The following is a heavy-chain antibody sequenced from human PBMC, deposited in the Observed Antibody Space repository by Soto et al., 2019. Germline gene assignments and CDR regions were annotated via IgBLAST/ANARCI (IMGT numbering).Heavy chain of an antibody. V-gene: IGHV3-21*01. CDR3: ARSPSMTTVSLDY. CDR1: GFTFSSYS. D-gene: IGHD4-17*01. J-gene: IGHJ4*02. Sequence: GGSLRLSCAASGFTFSSYSMNWVRQAPGKGLEWVSSISSSSSYIYYADSVKGRFTISRDNAKNSLYLQMNSLRAEDTAVYYCARSPSMTTVSLDYWGQGTLVTVSS. CDR2: ISSSSSYI.